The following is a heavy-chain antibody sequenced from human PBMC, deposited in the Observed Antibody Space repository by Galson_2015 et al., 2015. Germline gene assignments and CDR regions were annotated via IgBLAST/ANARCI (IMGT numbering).Heavy chain of an antibody. V-gene: IGHV4-61*02. J-gene: IGHJ6*02. Sequence: TLSLTCTVSGGSISSGSYYWSWIRQPAGKGLEWIGRIYTSGSTNYNPSLKSRVTISVDTSKNQFSLKLSSVTAADTAVYYCARGYSGYDSYYYYYYGMDVWGQGTTVTVSS. D-gene: IGHD5-12*01. CDR2: IYTSGST. CDR1: GGSISSGSYY. CDR3: ARGYSGYDSYYYYYYGMDV.